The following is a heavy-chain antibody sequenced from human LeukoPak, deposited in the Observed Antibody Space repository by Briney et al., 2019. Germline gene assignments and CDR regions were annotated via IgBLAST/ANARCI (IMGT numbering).Heavy chain of an antibody. V-gene: IGHV4-34*01. D-gene: IGHD3-3*01. J-gene: IGHJ4*02. CDR1: GGSFSGYY. Sequence: SETLSLTCAVYGGSFSGYYWSWIRQPPGKGLEWIGEINHSGSTNYNPSLKSRVTISVDTTKNQFSLKLSSVTAADTAVYYCARAVKVSTRVYGPYYDFWSGYGYWGQGTLVTVSS. CDR3: ARAVKVSTRVYGPYYDFWSGYGY. CDR2: INHSGST.